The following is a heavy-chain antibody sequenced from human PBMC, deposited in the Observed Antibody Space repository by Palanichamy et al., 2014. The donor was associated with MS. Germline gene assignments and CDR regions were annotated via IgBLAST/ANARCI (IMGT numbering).Heavy chain of an antibody. J-gene: IGHJ3*02. CDR3: ARVPRGTIFGVVINSAFDI. Sequence: QVQLVQSGAEVKKPGAVSEGLLQGFWLHLYLATVSAGCDRPLDKGLSGWDGSALTMVTQTNAQKLQGRVTMTTDTSTSTAYMELRSLRSDDTAVYYCARVPRGTIFGVVINSAFDIWGQGTMVTVSS. CDR1: LHLYLATV. CDR2: SALTMVT. V-gene: IGHV1-18*04. D-gene: IGHD3-3*01.